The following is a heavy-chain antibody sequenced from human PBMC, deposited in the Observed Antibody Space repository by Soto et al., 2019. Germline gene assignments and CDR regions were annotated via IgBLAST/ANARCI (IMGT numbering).Heavy chain of an antibody. V-gene: IGHV3-30*04. D-gene: IGHD6-19*01. Sequence: QVQLVESGGGVVQPGRSLRLSCAASGFTFSSYAMHWVRQAPGKGLEWVAVISYDGRNKYYADSVKGRFTISRDNSKNTLDLQMNSLRAEDTAVYYCARVRASSGWYNRVETFDCWGTGTLVTVSS. CDR1: GFTFSSYA. CDR3: ARVRASSGWYNRVETFDC. CDR2: ISYDGRNK. J-gene: IGHJ4*02.